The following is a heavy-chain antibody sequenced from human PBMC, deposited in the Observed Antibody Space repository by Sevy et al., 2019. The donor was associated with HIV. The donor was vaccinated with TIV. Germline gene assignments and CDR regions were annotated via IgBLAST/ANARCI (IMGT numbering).Heavy chain of an antibody. V-gene: IGHV1-69*06. J-gene: IGHJ3*02. CDR2: IIPIFGTA. D-gene: IGHD2-2*01. Sequence: ASVKVSCKASGGTFSSYAISWVRQAPGQGLEWMGGIIPIFGTANYAQKVQGRVTITADKSTSTAYMELSSLRSEDTAVYYCARPRCSSTGCYDFSSAFDIWGQGTMVTVSS. CDR3: ARPRCSSTGCYDFSSAFDI. CDR1: GGTFSSYA.